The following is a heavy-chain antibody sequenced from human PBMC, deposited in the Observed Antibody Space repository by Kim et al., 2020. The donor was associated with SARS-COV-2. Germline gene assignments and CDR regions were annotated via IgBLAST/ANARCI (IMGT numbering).Heavy chain of an antibody. D-gene: IGHD4-17*01. CDR3: AKRGVWTGMTTVTTPNFQY. V-gene: IGHV3-23*01. J-gene: IGHJ1*01. Sequence: GRFTISRDNSKNTLYLQMNSLRAEDTAVYYCAKRGVWTGMTTVTTPNFQYWGQGTLVTVSS.